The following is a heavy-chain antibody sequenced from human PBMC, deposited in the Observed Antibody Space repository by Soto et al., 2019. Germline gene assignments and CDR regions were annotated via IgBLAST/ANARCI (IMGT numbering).Heavy chain of an antibody. J-gene: IGHJ4*02. CDR2: IYYSGST. CDR1: GGSVSSGSYY. Sequence: SETLSLTCTVSGGSVSSGSYYWSWIRQPPGKGLEWIGYIYYSGSTNYNPSLKSRVTISVDTSKNQFSLKLSSVTAADTAVYYCARDPRRYGSGSYYFDYWGQGTPVTVS. D-gene: IGHD3-10*01. V-gene: IGHV4-61*01. CDR3: ARDPRRYGSGSYYFDY.